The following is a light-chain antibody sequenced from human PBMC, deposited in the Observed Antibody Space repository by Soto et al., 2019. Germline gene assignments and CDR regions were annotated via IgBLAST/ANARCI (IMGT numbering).Light chain of an antibody. CDR3: QQYRSSPPLT. CDR1: QSVSSSY. Sequence: EIVLTQSPGTLSLSPGERATLSCRASQSVSSSYLAWYQQKPGQAPRLLIYGASSRATGIPDRFRGSGSGTDFTLTISRLEPEDFAVYYCQQYRSSPPLTFGGGTKVEIK. J-gene: IGKJ4*01. V-gene: IGKV3-20*01. CDR2: GAS.